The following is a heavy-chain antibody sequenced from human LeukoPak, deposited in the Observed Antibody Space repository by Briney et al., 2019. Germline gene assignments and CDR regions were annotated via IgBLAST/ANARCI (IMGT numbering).Heavy chain of an antibody. J-gene: IGHJ4*02. V-gene: IGHV4-34*01. CDR1: VGSFSGYY. CDR3: ARVGDGNNRPPDY. CDR2: INHSGST. Sequence: SETLSLTCAVYVGSFSGYYWSWIRQSPGKGLEWIGEINHSGSTNYHPSLKSRVTISADTSKNQFSLKLRFVTAADTAVYYCARVGDGNNRPPDYWGQGTLVTVSS. D-gene: IGHD5-24*01.